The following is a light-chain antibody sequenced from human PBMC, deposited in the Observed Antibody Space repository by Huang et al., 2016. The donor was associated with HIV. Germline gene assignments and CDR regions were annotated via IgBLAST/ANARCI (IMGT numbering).Light chain of an antibody. CDR3: QQYYTYPRT. CDR1: QGISSY. Sequence: AIRITQSPSSLSASTGDRVTITCRASQGISSYLAWYQQEPGRAPRLLIDAASTLQSGVPSRFSGSGSGADFTLTISGLQSEDFATYYCQQYYTYPRTFGQGTKLEIK. CDR2: AAS. V-gene: IGKV1-8*01. J-gene: IGKJ1*01.